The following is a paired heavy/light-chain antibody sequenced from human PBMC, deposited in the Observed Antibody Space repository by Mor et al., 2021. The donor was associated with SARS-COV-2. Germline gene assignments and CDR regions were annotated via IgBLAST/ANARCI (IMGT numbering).Heavy chain of an antibody. CDR1: GYTFTAYT. CDR2: IHAGNGNT. D-gene: IGHD2-15*01. Sequence: QVQVVQSGAEVKKPGASVKLSCKASGYTFTAYTIHWVRQAPGQGLEWLGWIHAGNGNTRYPQKFQGRVTITRDTSASTAYMELSSLRSDDTSVYYCARGVVDTGLYYYYNMDVWGQGTTVTVSS. CDR3: ARGVVDTGLYYYYNMDV. J-gene: IGHJ6*02. V-gene: IGHV1-3*01.
Light chain of an antibody. V-gene: IGKV2-28*01. CDR1: QSLLQSNGYNY. CDR3: MPALQSGT. J-gene: IGKJ1*01. CDR2: LGS. Sequence: DIVMTQSPLSLPVTPGEPASISCRSSQSLLQSNGYNYLDWYLQKPGKSPQVLIYLGSNRASGVPDRFSGSGSGTDFTLKISRVEAEDVGVYYCMPALQSGTFGQGTKVEIK.